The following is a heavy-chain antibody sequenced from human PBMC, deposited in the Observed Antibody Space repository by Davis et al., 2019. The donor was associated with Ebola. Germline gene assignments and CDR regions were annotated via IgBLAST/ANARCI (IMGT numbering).Heavy chain of an antibody. J-gene: IGHJ3*02. Sequence: GGSLRLSCAASGFTFGDYAMHWVRQAPGKGLEWVSAISISGVSTYYADSVKGRFTTSRDNSKNTLYLQMNGLRVEDTAIYYCAKDTSNIWFDIWGQGTNVTVSS. CDR3: AKDTSNIWFDI. D-gene: IGHD1-26*01. CDR1: GFTFGDYA. CDR2: ISISGVST. V-gene: IGHV3-23*01.